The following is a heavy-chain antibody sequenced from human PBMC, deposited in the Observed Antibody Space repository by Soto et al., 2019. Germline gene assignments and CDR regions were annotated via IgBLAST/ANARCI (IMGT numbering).Heavy chain of an antibody. Sequence: GASVKVSCKASGYTFTSYGISRVRQAPEQGLEWMGWISAYNGNTNYPQKFQGRVTMTTDISTSTAYMELRSLRSDDTAVYYCARQKYYYDTSGYFMPDYWGQGTQVTVSS. V-gene: IGHV1-18*04. CDR3: ARQKYYYDTSGYFMPDY. J-gene: IGHJ4*02. CDR1: GYTFTSYG. CDR2: ISAYNGNT. D-gene: IGHD3-22*01.